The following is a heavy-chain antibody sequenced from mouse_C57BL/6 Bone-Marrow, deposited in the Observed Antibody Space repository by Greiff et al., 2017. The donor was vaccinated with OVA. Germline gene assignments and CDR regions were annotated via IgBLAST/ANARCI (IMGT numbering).Heavy chain of an antibody. V-gene: IGHV5-17*01. CDR1: GFTFSDYG. J-gene: IGHJ2*01. Sequence: EVQGVESGGGLVKPGGSLKLSCAASGFTFSDYGMHWVRQAPEKGLEWVAYISSGSSTIYYADTVKGRFTISRDNAKNTLFLQMTSLRSEDTAMYYCARQGYGSSYGYWGQGTTLTVSS. CDR3: ARQGYGSSYGY. CDR2: ISSGSSTI. D-gene: IGHD1-1*01.